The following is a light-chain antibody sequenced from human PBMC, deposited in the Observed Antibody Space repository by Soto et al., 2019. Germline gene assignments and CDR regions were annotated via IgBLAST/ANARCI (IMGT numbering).Light chain of an antibody. CDR3: QQYESSPTT. J-gene: IGKJ4*01. CDR1: QSVSSTY. V-gene: IGKV3-20*01. Sequence: EIVLTQSPGTLSLSPGERATLSCRASQSVSSTYLAWYQQKPGQAPRLLIYGASSRATGIPDRFSGSRSGTDFTLTISRLEPEDFAVYYCQQYESSPTTFGGGTKVEIK. CDR2: GAS.